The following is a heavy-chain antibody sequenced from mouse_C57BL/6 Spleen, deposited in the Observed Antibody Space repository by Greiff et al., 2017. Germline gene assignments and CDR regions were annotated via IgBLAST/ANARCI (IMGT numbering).Heavy chain of an antibody. J-gene: IGHJ2*01. CDR3: ARADRPGYYFDY. Sequence: EVKLVESGGGLVKPGGSLKLSCAASGFTFSSYAMSWVRQTPEKRLELVATISDGGSYTYYPDNVKGRFTISRDNAKNNLYLQMSHLKSEDTAMYYCARADRPGYYFDYWGQGTTLTVSS. CDR2: ISDGGSYT. D-gene: IGHD4-1*01. CDR1: GFTFSSYA. V-gene: IGHV5-4*03.